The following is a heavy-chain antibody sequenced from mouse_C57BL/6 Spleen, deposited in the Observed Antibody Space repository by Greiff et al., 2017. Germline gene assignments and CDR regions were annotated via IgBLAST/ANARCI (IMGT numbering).Heavy chain of an antibody. J-gene: IGHJ4*01. CDR2: IDPNSGGT. CDR3: ERSPTVVDSYYDMDY. D-gene: IGHD1-1*01. CDR1: GYTFTSYW. V-gene: IGHV1-72*01. Sequence: QVQLQQPGAELVKPGASVQLSCKASGYTFTSYWMHWVKQRPGRGLEWIGRIDPNSGGTKYNAKFKSKATLTVDKPSSTAYMQLSSLTSEDSAVYDFERSPTVVDSYYDMDYWGQGTSVTVAS.